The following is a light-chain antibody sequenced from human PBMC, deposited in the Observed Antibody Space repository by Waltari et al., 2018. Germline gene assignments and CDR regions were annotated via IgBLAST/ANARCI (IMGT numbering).Light chain of an antibody. V-gene: IGLV1-44*01. CDR3: AAWDDSLNGWV. CDR1: SSNIGSNY. CDR2: NDE. Sequence: QSVLTQPPSASGTPGQSVTISCSGSSSNIGSNYVNCSQQLPGSAPKLLIYNDEHRPSGVPDRFSGSKSGTSASLAISGLQSEDEADYYCAAWDDSLNGWVFGGGTKLTVL. J-gene: IGLJ3*02.